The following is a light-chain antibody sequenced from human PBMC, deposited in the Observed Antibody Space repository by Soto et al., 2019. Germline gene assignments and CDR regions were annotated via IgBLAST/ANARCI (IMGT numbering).Light chain of an antibody. CDR3: QQLTDWPPQWT. V-gene: IGKV3-11*01. Sequence: VLTQYRDTLALRKGVSASVCCMTSKSISSYLAWYQQKPGQAPRLLIYDASSRATGIPARFSGSGSGTDFTLTISSLEPEDFAVYYCQQLTDWPPQWTFGQGTKVDIK. J-gene: IGKJ1*01. CDR2: DAS. CDR1: KSISSY.